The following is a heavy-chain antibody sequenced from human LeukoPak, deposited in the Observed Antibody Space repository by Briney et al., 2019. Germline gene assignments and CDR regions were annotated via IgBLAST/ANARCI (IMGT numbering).Heavy chain of an antibody. D-gene: IGHD6-13*01. CDR1: GGSISSYY. Sequence: SETLSLTCTVSGGSISSYYWSWIRQPPGKGLEWIGYIYYSGSTNYNPSLKSRVTISVDTSKNQFSLKLRSVTAADTAVYYCARGQHGVAAAPFDYWGQGTLVTVSS. CDR2: IYYSGST. J-gene: IGHJ4*02. CDR3: ARGQHGVAAAPFDY. V-gene: IGHV4-59*01.